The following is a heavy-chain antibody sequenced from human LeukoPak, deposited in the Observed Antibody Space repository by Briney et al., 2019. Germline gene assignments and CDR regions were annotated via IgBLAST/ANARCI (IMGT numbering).Heavy chain of an antibody. CDR3: ARGPKVPAPTYYFDY. CDR1: GFTFSRYA. D-gene: IGHD2-2*01. Sequence: GGSLRLSCAASGFTFSRYAMTWVRQAPGKRLECVSALSGSGTSTFYADSVKGRFTISRDNSKNTLYLQMNSLRAEDTAVYYCARGPKVPAPTYYFDYWGQGTLVTVSS. V-gene: IGHV3-23*01. J-gene: IGHJ4*02. CDR2: LSGSGTST.